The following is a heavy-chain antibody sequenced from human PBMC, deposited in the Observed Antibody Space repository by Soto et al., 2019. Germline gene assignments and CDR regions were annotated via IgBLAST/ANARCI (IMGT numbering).Heavy chain of an antibody. J-gene: IGHJ4*02. CDR2: VYRTGST. V-gene: IGHV4-4*02. CDR1: GGSFTSNNW. Sequence: PSETLSLTCAVSGGSFTSNNWWTWVRQPPGQGLEWIGEVYRTGSTNYNPSLKSRVTISLDKSENQFSLKVTSLTAADTAVYYCASRDPGTSVDYWGQGTLVTVSS. CDR3: ASRDPGTSVDY. D-gene: IGHD1-7*01.